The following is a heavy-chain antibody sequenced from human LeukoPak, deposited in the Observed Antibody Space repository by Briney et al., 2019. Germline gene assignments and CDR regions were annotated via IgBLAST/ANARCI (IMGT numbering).Heavy chain of an antibody. J-gene: IGHJ6*02. Sequence: AGSLRLSCEASGITFSTSDMHWVRQAPGEGLEWVSVIGTAGDTYYADSVKGRFTISRENAKNSLYLQMNSLRAGDTAVYYCARVSVRVGMDVWGQGTTVTVSS. D-gene: IGHD3-16*02. CDR1: GITFSTSD. CDR3: ARVSVRVGMDV. CDR2: IGTAGDT. V-gene: IGHV3-13*01.